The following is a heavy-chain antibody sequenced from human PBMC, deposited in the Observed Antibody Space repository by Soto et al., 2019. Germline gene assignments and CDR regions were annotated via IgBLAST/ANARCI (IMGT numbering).Heavy chain of an antibody. D-gene: IGHD1-7*01. CDR2: IYYSGST. CDR3: ARQVELRFDWFDP. Sequence: SETLSLTCTVSGGSISSSSYYWGWIRQPPGKGLEWIGSIYYSGSTYYNPSLKSRVTISVDTSKNQFSLKLSSVTAADTAVYYCARQVELRFDWFDPWGQGTLVTVSS. J-gene: IGHJ5*02. V-gene: IGHV4-39*01. CDR1: GGSISSSSYY.